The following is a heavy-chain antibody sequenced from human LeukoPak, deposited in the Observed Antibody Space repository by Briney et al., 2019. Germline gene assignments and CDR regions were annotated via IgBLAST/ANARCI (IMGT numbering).Heavy chain of an antibody. CDR1: GFTFSVYA. J-gene: IGHJ4*02. V-gene: IGHV3-23*01. Sequence: GGSLRLSCAASGFTFSVYAMRWVRQAPGKGREWVSGISGSSSHTEDADFVRGRFTIYRDNSRNTLFLQLNSLTAEDTAVYYCAKEHDYTNAGPEWGFDSWGEGSLVIVSS. CDR3: AKEHDYTNAGPEWGFDS. CDR2: ISGSSSHT. D-gene: IGHD2-2*02.